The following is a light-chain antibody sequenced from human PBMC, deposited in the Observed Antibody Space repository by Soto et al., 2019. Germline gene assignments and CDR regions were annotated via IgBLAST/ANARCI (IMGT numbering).Light chain of an antibody. J-gene: IGLJ1*01. Sequence: QSALTQPASVSGSPGQSITISFTGTSSDVGGYNYVSWYQQHPGKAPKLMIYEVSNRPSGVSNRFSGSKSGNTASLTISGLQAEDEADYYCSSYTSSSLYVFGTGTKLTVL. CDR3: SSYTSSSLYV. CDR1: SSDVGGYNY. V-gene: IGLV2-14*01. CDR2: EVS.